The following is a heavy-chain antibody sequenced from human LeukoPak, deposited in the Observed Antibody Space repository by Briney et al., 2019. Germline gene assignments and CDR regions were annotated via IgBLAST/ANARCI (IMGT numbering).Heavy chain of an antibody. D-gene: IGHD3-22*01. Sequence: SETLSLTCAVYGGSFSGYYWSWIRQPPGKGLEWIGEINHSGSTYYNPSLKSRVTISVDTSKNQFSLKLSSVTAADTAVYYCARDGHYYDSSGYYASNWFDPWGQGTLVTVSS. CDR1: GGSFSGYY. J-gene: IGHJ5*02. CDR2: INHSGST. CDR3: ARDGHYYDSSGYYASNWFDP. V-gene: IGHV4-34*09.